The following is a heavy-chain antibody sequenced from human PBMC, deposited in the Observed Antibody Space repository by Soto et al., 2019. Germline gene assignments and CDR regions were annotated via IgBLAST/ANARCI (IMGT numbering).Heavy chain of an antibody. CDR1: ELSFSSYY. D-gene: IGHD2-21*01. Sequence: AETLSISCGVYELSFSSYYLSWVRQPPGKGLEWIGEVSHSGEATYNPSLQRRVSISLDTSNNHFTLKMTSVTAADTAIYFSARAERFQNSGLDVWGQGTTVTVSS. CDR3: ARAERFQNSGLDV. CDR2: VSHSGEA. J-gene: IGHJ6*02. V-gene: IGHV4-34*01.